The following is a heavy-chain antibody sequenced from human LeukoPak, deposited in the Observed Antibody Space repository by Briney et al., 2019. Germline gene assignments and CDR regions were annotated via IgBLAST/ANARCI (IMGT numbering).Heavy chain of an antibody. V-gene: IGHV3-23*01. J-gene: IGHJ4*02. D-gene: IGHD3-10*01. CDR1: GYNLSSYA. Sequence: GGSLRLSCEASGYNLSSYAMSWVRHAPGKGLEWVSVISNSGATTDYADSVKGRFTISRDNSKNTLSPQMNSLRAEDTAVYYCAKEELYYYGSGTYYTLAPFDYWGQGTLVTVSS. CDR2: ISNSGATT. CDR3: AKEELYYYGSGTYYTLAPFDY.